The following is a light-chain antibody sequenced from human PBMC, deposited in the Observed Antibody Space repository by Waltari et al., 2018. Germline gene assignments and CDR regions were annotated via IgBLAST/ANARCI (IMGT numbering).Light chain of an antibody. J-gene: IGKJ4*01. CDR2: GAS. CDR3: QQYDISPLT. CDR1: PNVRTTY. V-gene: IGKV3-20*01. Sequence: DIVFTQSPGTLSLSPGERATLSRRASPNVRTTYLASYQQKPGQAPTLLIYGASSRATGIPDRFSGSGSGTDFSLTISSLEPEDFAVYYCQQYDISPLTFGGGTKVEIK.